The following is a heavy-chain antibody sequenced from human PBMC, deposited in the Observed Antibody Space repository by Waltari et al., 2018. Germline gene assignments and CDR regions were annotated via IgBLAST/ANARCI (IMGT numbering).Heavy chain of an antibody. CDR3: TRAAAKAVAGTFWFDP. D-gene: IGHD6-19*01. V-gene: IGHV4-34*02. CDR2: THDSGIT. Sequence: QVQLQQWGAGLLKPSETLSLTCGVYGGSLSGYYWSWIRQPPGKGLEWIGETHDSGITNYNPSLKSRLSIAMDMSKNQFSRRLSSVTAADTAAYYCTRAAAKAVAGTFWFDPWGQGTLVTVSS. CDR1: GGSLSGYY. J-gene: IGHJ5*02.